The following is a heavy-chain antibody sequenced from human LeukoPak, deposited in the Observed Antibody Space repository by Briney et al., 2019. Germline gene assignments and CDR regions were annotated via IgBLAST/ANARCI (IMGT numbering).Heavy chain of an antibody. CDR3: ARETNCSGGSCYSDNWFDP. Sequence: PETLSLTCTVSGGSISGYYWSWIRQPPGKGLEWVGYISYGGSTNYNPSLKSRVTISVDTSKNQFSLKLSSVTAADTAVYYCARETNCSGGSCYSDNWFDPWGQGTLVTVSS. D-gene: IGHD2-15*01. V-gene: IGHV4-59*08. CDR1: GGSISGYY. CDR2: ISYGGST. J-gene: IGHJ5*02.